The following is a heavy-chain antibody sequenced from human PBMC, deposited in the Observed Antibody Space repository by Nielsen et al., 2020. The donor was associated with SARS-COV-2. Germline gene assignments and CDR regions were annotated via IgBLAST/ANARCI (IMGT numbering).Heavy chain of an antibody. CDR1: GYSISSGYY. CDR2: IYHSGST. Sequence: GSLRLSCTVSGYSISSGYYWGWIRQPPGKGLEWIGSIYHSGSTYYNPSLKSRVTISVDTSKNQFSLKLSSVTAADTAVYYCARRIAPFDYWGQGTLVTVSS. J-gene: IGHJ4*02. CDR3: ARRIAPFDY. D-gene: IGHD6-13*01. V-gene: IGHV4-38-2*02.